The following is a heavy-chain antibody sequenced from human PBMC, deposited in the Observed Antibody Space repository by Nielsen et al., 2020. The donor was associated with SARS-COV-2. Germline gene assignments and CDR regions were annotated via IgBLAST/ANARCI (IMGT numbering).Heavy chain of an antibody. CDR1: GFIFRSYI. V-gene: IGHV3-23*01. Sequence: GESLKISCAASGFIFRSYILGWVRQAPGKGLDWVSTISGSGNSAYYADSVKGRFTISRDNSKNTLYLQMNSLRVEDTAVYYCARVGSYGDPEYLDYWGQGALVTVSS. CDR2: ISGSGNSA. CDR3: ARVGSYGDPEYLDY. D-gene: IGHD4/OR15-4a*01. J-gene: IGHJ4*02.